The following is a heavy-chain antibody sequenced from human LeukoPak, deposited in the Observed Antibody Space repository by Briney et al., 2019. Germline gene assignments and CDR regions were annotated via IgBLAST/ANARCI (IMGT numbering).Heavy chain of an antibody. J-gene: IGHJ4*02. Sequence: GGSLRLSCAASGFSFSTYWMTWVRQAPGKGLEWVANIKQDGSEQYYVDSVKGRFTISRDNAKNSLYLQMNSLRAEDTAEYCCARQSPVRDHYFDSSGPLDYWGQGTLVTVSS. D-gene: IGHD3-22*01. CDR1: GFSFSTYW. V-gene: IGHV3-7*01. CDR2: IKQDGSEQ. CDR3: ARQSPVRDHYFDSSGPLDY.